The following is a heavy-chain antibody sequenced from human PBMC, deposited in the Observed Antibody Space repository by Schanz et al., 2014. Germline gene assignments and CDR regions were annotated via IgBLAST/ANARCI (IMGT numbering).Heavy chain of an antibody. CDR2: ISYGGSDK. CDR1: GFTFSDYS. D-gene: IGHD2-15*01. CDR3: AKVREWWPYYFDY. Sequence: VHLVESGGGLVKPGGSLRLSCGASGFTFSDYSMNWVRQAPGKGLEWVAVISYGGSDKYYTDSVKGHFTISRDNSDNTLFLQMNSLRAEDTAVYYCAKVREWWPYYFDYWGQGTLVTVSS. J-gene: IGHJ4*02. V-gene: IGHV3-30*18.